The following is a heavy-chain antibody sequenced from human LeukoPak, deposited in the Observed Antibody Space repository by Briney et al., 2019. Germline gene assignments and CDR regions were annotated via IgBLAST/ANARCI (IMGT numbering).Heavy chain of an antibody. V-gene: IGHV3-7*01. CDR2: IKQDGSEK. D-gene: IGHD3-22*01. Sequence: GGSLRLSCTASGFTFSNYWMSWVRQTPGKGLEWVANIKQDGSEKYYVDSVKGRFAISRDNAKNSLYLQMNSLRAEDTAVYYCARLIYYDSSGYPPAFDIWGQGTMVTVSS. CDR1: GFTFSNYW. CDR3: ARLIYYDSSGYPPAFDI. J-gene: IGHJ3*02.